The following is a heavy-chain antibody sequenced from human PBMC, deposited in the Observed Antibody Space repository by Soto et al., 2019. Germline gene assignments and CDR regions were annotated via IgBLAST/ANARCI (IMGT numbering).Heavy chain of an antibody. CDR3: ARDRATTSRWFDP. CDR2: IIPRFDIA. D-gene: IGHD1-26*01. Sequence: QVQLAQSGTEVKKPGSSVKVSCEASGGIFNNYAISWVRQAPGQGLEWMGRIIPRFDIANYAHEFQGRVTITADKSTSTSYMELSSLKSEDTAVYFCARDRATTSRWFDPWGQGTLVTVSS. V-gene: IGHV1-69*04. CDR1: GGIFNNYA. J-gene: IGHJ5*02.